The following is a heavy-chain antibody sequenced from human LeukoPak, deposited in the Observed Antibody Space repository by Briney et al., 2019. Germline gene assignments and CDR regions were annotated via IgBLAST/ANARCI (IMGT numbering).Heavy chain of an antibody. Sequence: PGGSLRLSCAASGFPFDDYAMHWVRQSPGKGLEWVAAISWSSHVIDYADSVKGRFTISRDNAKNSLYLQMNGLRTEDTALYYRTKGNFGGPAGPSDHWGQGTLVIVSS. CDR1: GFPFDDYA. D-gene: IGHD3-16*01. J-gene: IGHJ5*02. V-gene: IGHV3-9*01. CDR3: TKGNFGGPAGPSDH. CDR2: ISWSSHVI.